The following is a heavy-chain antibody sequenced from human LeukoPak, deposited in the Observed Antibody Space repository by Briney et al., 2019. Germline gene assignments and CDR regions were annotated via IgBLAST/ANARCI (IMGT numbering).Heavy chain of an antibody. Sequence: ASETLSLTCTVSGGSISSSSYYWGWIRQPPGKGLEWIGSIYYSGSTYYNPSLKSRVTISVDTSKNQFSLKLSSVTAADTAVYYCARWAADWNDTPNFFDYWGQGTLVTVSS. D-gene: IGHD1-1*01. CDR2: IYYSGST. CDR3: ARWAADWNDTPNFFDY. V-gene: IGHV4-39*07. J-gene: IGHJ4*02. CDR1: GGSISSSSYY.